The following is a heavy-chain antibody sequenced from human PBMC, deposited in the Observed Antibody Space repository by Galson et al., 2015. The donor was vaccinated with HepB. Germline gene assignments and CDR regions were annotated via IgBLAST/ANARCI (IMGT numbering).Heavy chain of an antibody. CDR2: ISTTDSYT. D-gene: IGHD6-6*01. J-gene: IGHJ4*02. CDR3: ARDFEYSSSLMGFDC. CDR1: GFTFSDYH. V-gene: IGHV3-11*06. Sequence: SLRLSCAASGFTFSDYHMSWIRQAPGKGLEWVSYISTTDSYTNYADSVRGRFTVSRDNAKNSLYLQMNSLRVEDTAVYYCARDFEYSSSLMGFDCWGQGTLVTVSS.